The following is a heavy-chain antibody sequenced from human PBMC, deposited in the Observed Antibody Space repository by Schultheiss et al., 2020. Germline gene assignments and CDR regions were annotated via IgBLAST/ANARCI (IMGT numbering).Heavy chain of an antibody. CDR2: IYYSGST. Sequence: SETLSLTCTVSGGSISGDTYYWGWIRQPPGKGLEWIGSIYYSGSTYYNPSLKSRVTISVDTSKNQFSLKLSSVTAADTAVYYCARDLVVVAARVGYGMDVGGQGTTVTVSS. D-gene: IGHD2-15*01. CDR3: ARDLVVVAARVGYGMDV. CDR1: GGSISGDTYY. J-gene: IGHJ6*02. V-gene: IGHV4-39*02.